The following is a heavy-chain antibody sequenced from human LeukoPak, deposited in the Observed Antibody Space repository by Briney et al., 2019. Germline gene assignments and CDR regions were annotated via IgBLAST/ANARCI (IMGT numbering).Heavy chain of an antibody. Sequence: GGSLRLSCAVSGFTFSDHYMGWIRQAPGKGLEWVSYISDNGRSIYYADSVKGRFTISRDNAKNSLYLQMNRLRAEDTAVYYCARDGTPNYSSGWVYMDVWGEGTTVTISS. V-gene: IGHV3-11*04. CDR2: ISDNGRSI. J-gene: IGHJ6*03. CDR1: GFTFSDHY. CDR3: ARDGTPNYSSGWVYMDV. D-gene: IGHD6-25*01.